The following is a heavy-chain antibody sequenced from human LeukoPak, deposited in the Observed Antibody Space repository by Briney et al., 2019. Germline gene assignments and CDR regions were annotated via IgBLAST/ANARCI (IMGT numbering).Heavy chain of an antibody. V-gene: IGHV3-64D*08. J-gene: IGHJ4*02. Sequence: GGSLRLSCSASGFTFSTNSMHWVRQAPGKGLEFVSAITSNGGSTYYADSVKGRFTIPRDNSKNTLYLQMSSLRAEDTAVYYCVTVGVTRVEPYWGQGTLVTVSS. CDR3: VTVGVTRVEPY. D-gene: IGHD3-10*01. CDR1: GFTFSTNS. CDR2: ITSNGGST.